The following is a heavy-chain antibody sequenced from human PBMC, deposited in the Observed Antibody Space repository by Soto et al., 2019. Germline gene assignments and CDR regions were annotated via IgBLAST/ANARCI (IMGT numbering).Heavy chain of an antibody. J-gene: IGHJ5*02. Sequence: EVQLVESGGGLVQPGGSLRLSCAASGFTFSSYWMSWVRQAPGKGLEWVANIKPDGSEKYYVDSVKGRFTISRDNAKNSLYLQMNSLRAEDTAVYYCARGGTVLGSRFDPWGQGTLVTVSS. CDR2: IKPDGSEK. D-gene: IGHD2-8*01. CDR3: ARGGTVLGSRFDP. V-gene: IGHV3-7*01. CDR1: GFTFSSYW.